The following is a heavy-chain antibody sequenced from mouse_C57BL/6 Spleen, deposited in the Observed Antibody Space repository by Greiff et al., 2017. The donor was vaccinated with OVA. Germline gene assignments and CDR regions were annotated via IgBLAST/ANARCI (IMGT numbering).Heavy chain of an antibody. V-gene: IGHV1-82*01. J-gene: IGHJ3*01. CDR2: IYPGAGDT. CDR1: GYAFSSSW. CDR3: GGSSGYVAY. D-gene: IGHD3-1*01. Sequence: QVQLQQSGPELVKPGASVKISCKASGYAFSSSWMNWVKQRPGKGLEWIGRIYPGAGDTNYNGKFKGKATLTADKSSSTAYMQLSSLTSEDTAVYYCGGSSGYVAYWGQGTLVTVSA.